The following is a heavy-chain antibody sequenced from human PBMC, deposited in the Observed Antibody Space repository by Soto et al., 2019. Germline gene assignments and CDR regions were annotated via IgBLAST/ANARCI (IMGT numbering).Heavy chain of an antibody. CDR2: IYYSGST. Sequence: WETLSLTCTVSGGSISSYYWSWIQQPPGKGLEWIGYIYYSGSTNYNPSLKSRVTISVDTSKNQFSLKLSSVTAADTAVYYCARMGDYEKYPGPLDYWGQGTLVTVSS. CDR1: GGSISSYY. J-gene: IGHJ4*02. CDR3: ARMGDYEKYPGPLDY. V-gene: IGHV4-59*08. D-gene: IGHD2-21*01.